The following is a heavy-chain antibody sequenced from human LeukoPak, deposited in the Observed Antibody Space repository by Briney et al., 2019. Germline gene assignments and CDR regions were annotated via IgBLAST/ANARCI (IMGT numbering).Heavy chain of an antibody. V-gene: IGHV1-46*01. Sequence: ASVKVSCKASGYTFTGYYMHWVRQAPGQGLEWMGIINPSGGSTSYAQKFQGRVTMTGDMSTSTVYMELSSLRSEDTAVYYCAIIVGAIFDYWGQGTLVTVSS. CDR2: INPSGGST. CDR3: AIIVGAIFDY. J-gene: IGHJ4*02. CDR1: GYTFTGYY. D-gene: IGHD1-26*01.